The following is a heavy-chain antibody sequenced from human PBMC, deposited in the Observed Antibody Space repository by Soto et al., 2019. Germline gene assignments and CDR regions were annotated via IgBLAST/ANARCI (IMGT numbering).Heavy chain of an antibody. CDR2: ISSNGVGT. Sequence: GGSLSLSCAASGFTLSGYAMDWVRQAPGKGLEYVSGISSNGVGTYYVNSVQGRFTISRDNSKNTVYLQMGSLRPEDMAVYYCARRARPDFYYMDVWGKGTTVTVSS. J-gene: IGHJ6*03. CDR1: GFTLSGYA. V-gene: IGHV3-64*01. CDR3: ARRARPDFYYMDV. D-gene: IGHD6-6*01.